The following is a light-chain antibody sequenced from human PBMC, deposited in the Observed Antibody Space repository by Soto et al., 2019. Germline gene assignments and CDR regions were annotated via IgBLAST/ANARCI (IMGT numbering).Light chain of an antibody. Sequence: ESVLSQSPGTLSLSPGQRATRSCRAGQSVASSHLAWYRQTPRPPPSLLIYDACSRATGLPDRISGSVSGTDFPLTIRRLEPEDVVVYYCQQYGSALFTFGPGTNVDI. CDR1: QSVASSH. J-gene: IGKJ3*01. CDR2: DAC. CDR3: QQYGSALFT. V-gene: IGKV3-20*01.